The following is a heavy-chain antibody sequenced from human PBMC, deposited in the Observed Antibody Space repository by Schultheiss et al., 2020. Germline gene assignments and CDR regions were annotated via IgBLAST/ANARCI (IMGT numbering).Heavy chain of an antibody. Sequence: SETLSLTCAVSGGSISSSNWWSWVRQHPGKGLEWIGYIYYSGSTYFNPSLKSRVTISVDTSKNQFSLKLSSVTAADTAVYYCARGPTNYYYGMDVWGQGTTVIV. CDR1: GGSISSSNW. CDR2: IYYSGST. V-gene: IGHV4-4*02. CDR3: ARGPTNYYYGMDV. J-gene: IGHJ6*02.